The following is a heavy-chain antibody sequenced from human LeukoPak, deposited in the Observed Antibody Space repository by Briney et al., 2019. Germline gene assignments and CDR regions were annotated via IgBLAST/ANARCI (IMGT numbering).Heavy chain of an antibody. CDR3: ARDVSFPGTPTWVPAED. J-gene: IGHJ4*02. CDR2: ISSSSSTI. V-gene: IGHV3-48*01. Sequence: QPGGSLRLSCAASGFTFSSYSMNWVRQAPGKGLEWVSYISSSSSTIYYADSVKGRFTVSRDNAKNSLYLQMNSLRAEDTAVYYCARDVSFPGTPTWVPAEDWGQGTLVTISS. CDR1: GFTFSSYS. D-gene: IGHD2-15*01.